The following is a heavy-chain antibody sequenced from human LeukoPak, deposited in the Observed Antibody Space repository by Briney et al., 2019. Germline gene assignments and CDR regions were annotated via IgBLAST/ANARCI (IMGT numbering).Heavy chain of an antibody. CDR3: ATEIAAAGTGYALDI. J-gene: IGHJ3*02. CDR2: INPSGGST. Sequence: VASVKVSCKASGYTFTSYYMHWVRQAPGQGLEWMGIINPSGGSTSYAQKFQGRVTMTRDTSTSTVYMELSSLRSEDTAVYYCATEIAAAGTGYALDIWGQGTMVTVSS. V-gene: IGHV1-46*01. CDR1: GYTFTSYY. D-gene: IGHD6-13*01.